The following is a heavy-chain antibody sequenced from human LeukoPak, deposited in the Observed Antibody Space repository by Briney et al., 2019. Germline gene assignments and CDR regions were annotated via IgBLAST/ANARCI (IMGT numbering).Heavy chain of an antibody. CDR1: GFTFSSYG. CDR3: ARDRGVVVPAALSY. Sequence: GGSLRLSCAASGFTFSSYGMHWVRQAPGKGLEWVAFIRYDGSNKYYADSVKGRFTISRDNSKNTLYLQMNSLRAEDTAVYYCARDRGVVVPAALSYWGQGTLVTVSS. J-gene: IGHJ4*02. D-gene: IGHD2-2*01. V-gene: IGHV3-30*02. CDR2: IRYDGSNK.